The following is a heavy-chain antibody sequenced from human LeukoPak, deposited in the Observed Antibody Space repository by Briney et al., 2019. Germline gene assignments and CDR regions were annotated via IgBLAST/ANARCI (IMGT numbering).Heavy chain of an antibody. Sequence: ASVKVSCKASGYTFTDYYMHWVRQAPGQRLEWMGWITVANGNTKYSQKFQGRVTITRDTSASTAYMELSSLRSEDTAVYYCARDRSITMVRGVVNWFDPWGQGTLVTVSS. CDR2: ITVANGNT. D-gene: IGHD3-10*01. CDR1: GYTFTDYY. V-gene: IGHV1-3*01. CDR3: ARDRSITMVRGVVNWFDP. J-gene: IGHJ5*02.